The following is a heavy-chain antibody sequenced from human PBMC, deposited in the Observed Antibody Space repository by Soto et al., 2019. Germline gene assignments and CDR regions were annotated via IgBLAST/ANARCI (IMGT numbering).Heavy chain of an antibody. J-gene: IGHJ6*03. V-gene: IGHV1-3*01. Sequence: QVQLVQSGAEVKKPGASVKVSCKASGYTFTGYAVHWVRQAPGQSLEWMGWINPDNGNTKYSQKFQDRVTITRDTCASTAYMELSSLRSEDTAVYYCARDEASSMDVWGKGTTVTVSS. CDR1: GYTFTGYA. CDR3: ARDEASSMDV. CDR2: INPDNGNT.